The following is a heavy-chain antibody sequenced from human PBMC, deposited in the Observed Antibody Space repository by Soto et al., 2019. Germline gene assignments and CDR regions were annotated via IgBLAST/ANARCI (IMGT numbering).Heavy chain of an antibody. Sequence: QVQLVQSGAEVKKPGSSVKVSCKASGGTFSSYASSWVRQAPGQGLEWMGGIIPIFATADYAQKFQGRVTITADESTSTAYMELSSLRSEDTAVYYCAQCLLGVNYYYGMDVWGQGTTVTVSS. V-gene: IGHV1-69*12. CDR3: AQCLLGVNYYYGMDV. J-gene: IGHJ6*02. D-gene: IGHD3-16*01. CDR2: IIPIFATA. CDR1: GGTFSSYA.